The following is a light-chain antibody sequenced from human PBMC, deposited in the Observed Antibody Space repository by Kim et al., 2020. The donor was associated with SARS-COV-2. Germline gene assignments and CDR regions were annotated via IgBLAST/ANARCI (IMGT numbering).Light chain of an antibody. CDR3: QQGYSTPCT. CDR2: AAT. V-gene: IGKV1-39*01. Sequence: SASVGNRVTITCRASQNIKSYLSWYQQRPGKAPKLLICAATSLQSRVPSRFSGSGSGTDFILTINSLQPEDFATYFCQQGYSTPCTFGQGTKLEI. CDR1: QNIKSY. J-gene: IGKJ2*02.